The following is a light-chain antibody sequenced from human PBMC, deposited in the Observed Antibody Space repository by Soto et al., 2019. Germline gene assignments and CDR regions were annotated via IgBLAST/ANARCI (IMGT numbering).Light chain of an antibody. V-gene: IGLV1-40*01. Sequence: QSVLTQPPSASGTPGQRVTISCSGSGSNIGSHTVSWYQQLPGTAPNLLIYGNNNRPSGVPARFSGSKSGTSASLAIAGLQAEDEGDYYCQSYDSSLSGYVFGTGTKLTVL. CDR3: QSYDSSLSGYV. CDR2: GNN. CDR1: GSNIGSHT. J-gene: IGLJ1*01.